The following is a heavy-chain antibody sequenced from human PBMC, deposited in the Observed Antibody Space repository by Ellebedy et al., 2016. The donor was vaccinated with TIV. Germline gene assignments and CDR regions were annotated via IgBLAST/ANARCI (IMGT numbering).Heavy chain of an antibody. Sequence: GGSLRLSCASSGFTFMSYGMHWLRQAPGKGLEWVAAVWYDGNYKRVADSVRGRFTSSRDNSKSTISLQMNSLRAEDTAIYYCAREMVAPGPDDYYYGMDVWGQGTTVTVS. D-gene: IGHD2-15*01. CDR3: AREMVAPGPDDYYYGMDV. CDR2: VWYDGNYK. CDR1: GFTFMSYG. J-gene: IGHJ6*02. V-gene: IGHV3-33*01.